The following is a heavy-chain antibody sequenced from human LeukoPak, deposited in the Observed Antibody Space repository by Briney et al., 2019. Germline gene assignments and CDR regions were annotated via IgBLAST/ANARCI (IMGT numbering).Heavy chain of an antibody. CDR1: GFTFSNYS. J-gene: IGHJ6*03. V-gene: IGHV3-21*01. Sequence: PGGSLRLSCATSGFTFSNYSMTWVRQTPGKGLEWVSSISSSSSYIYYADSVKGRFTISRDDAKNSLSLQMNSLRAEDTAVYYCARSGIKMVRGVIIKSPYHMDVWGKGTTVTVSS. D-gene: IGHD3-10*01. CDR3: ARSGIKMVRGVIIKSPYHMDV. CDR2: ISSSSSYI.